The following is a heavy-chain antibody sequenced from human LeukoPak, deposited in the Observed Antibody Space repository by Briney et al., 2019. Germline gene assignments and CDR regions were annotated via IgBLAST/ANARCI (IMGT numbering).Heavy chain of an antibody. Sequence: GASVKVSCKASGYTFTSYGISWVRQAPGQGLEWMGWISAYNGNTNYAQKLQGRVSMTTDTSTSTAYMELRSLRSDDTAVYYCARDKVLRYFDWLLRQGYYYYGMDVWGQGTTVTVSS. CDR3: ARDKVLRYFDWLLRQGYYYYGMDV. CDR2: ISAYNGNT. V-gene: IGHV1-18*01. D-gene: IGHD3-9*01. J-gene: IGHJ6*02. CDR1: GYTFTSYG.